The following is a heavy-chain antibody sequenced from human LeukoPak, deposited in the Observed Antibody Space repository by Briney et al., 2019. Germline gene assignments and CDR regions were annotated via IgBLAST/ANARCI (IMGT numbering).Heavy chain of an antibody. J-gene: IGHJ4*02. Sequence: SETLSLTCAVYGGSFSGYYWSWIRQPPGKGLEWIGEINHSGSTNYNPSLKSRVTISVDTSKNQFSLKLSSVTAAGTAVYYCARGRAYYDFWSGYFGFDYWGQGTLVTVSS. CDR2: INHSGST. CDR3: ARGRAYYDFWSGYFGFDY. CDR1: GGSFSGYY. V-gene: IGHV4-34*01. D-gene: IGHD3-3*01.